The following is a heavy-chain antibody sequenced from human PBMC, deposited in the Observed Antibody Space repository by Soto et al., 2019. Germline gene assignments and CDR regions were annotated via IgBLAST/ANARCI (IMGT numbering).Heavy chain of an antibody. V-gene: IGHV3-33*01. CDR3: ARDVLTAVAGSVNWFDP. Sequence: QVQLVESGGGVVQSGRSLTLSCAASGFSLRTYGMHWLRRAPCKGLEWVAFIWYDGTKKFYANSVKGRSTISKDNSNNILYLQMSGLRVEDTAVYYCARDVLTAVAGSVNWFDPWGQGTLVTVSS. CDR2: IWYDGTKK. D-gene: IGHD6-19*01. J-gene: IGHJ5*02. CDR1: GFSLRTYG.